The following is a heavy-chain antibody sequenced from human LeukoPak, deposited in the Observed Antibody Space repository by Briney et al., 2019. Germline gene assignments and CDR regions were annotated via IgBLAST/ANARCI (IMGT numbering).Heavy chain of an antibody. CDR3: AKLGQIRHFDFVNWFDS. V-gene: IGHV3-30*18. CDR1: GFTFSRFA. D-gene: IGHD3-9*01. Sequence: GGSLRLSCVASGFTFSRFAMHWVRQAPGKGPEWVSLISSDATNKYYADSEKGRFTISRDNSRNTLYLQMNSLRAEDTAVYYCAKLGQIRHFDFVNWFDSWGQGTLVIVSS. CDR2: ISSDATNK. J-gene: IGHJ5*01.